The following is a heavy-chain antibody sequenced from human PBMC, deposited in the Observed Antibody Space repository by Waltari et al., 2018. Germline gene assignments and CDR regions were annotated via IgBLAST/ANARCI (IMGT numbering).Heavy chain of an antibody. CDR2: FIPILGIA. D-gene: IGHD2-2*01. CDR1: GGTFSSYA. CDR3: ARGGYCSSTSCSYYYYGMDV. J-gene: IGHJ6*02. V-gene: IGHV1-69*09. Sequence: QVQLVQSGAEVKKPGSSVKVSCKASGGTFSSYALRWVRQAPGQGLGWMGRFIPILGIANYAQKFQGRVTITADKSTSTAYMELSSLRSEDTAVYYCARGGYCSSTSCSYYYYGMDVWGQGTTVTVSS.